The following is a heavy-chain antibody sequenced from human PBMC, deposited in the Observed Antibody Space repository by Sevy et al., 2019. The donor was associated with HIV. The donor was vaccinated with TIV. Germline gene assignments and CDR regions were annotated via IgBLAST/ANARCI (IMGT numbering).Heavy chain of an antibody. V-gene: IGHV3-30*18. J-gene: IGHJ4*02. Sequence: GGYLRLSCAASGFTFSSYGMHWVRQAPGKGLEWVAVISYDGSNKYYADSVKGRFTISRDNSKNTLYLQMNSLRAEDTAVYYCAKDGPRWGYDSSGYYGKYYFDYWGQGTLVTVSS. CDR2: ISYDGSNK. D-gene: IGHD3-22*01. CDR3: AKDGPRWGYDSSGYYGKYYFDY. CDR1: GFTFSSYG.